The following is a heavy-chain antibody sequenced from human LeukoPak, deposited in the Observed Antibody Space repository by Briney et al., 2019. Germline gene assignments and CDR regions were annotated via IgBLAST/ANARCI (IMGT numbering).Heavy chain of an antibody. Sequence: SETLSLTCGVSGDSISSGYYWGWIRPPPGKGLEWSGIIYHSGSTYYNPSLTSRVTMSLDTSTSQFSLNLSSVTAADTAVYYCATSPAVYYYYYIDVWGKGTRVTVSS. CDR3: ATSPAVYYYYYIDV. J-gene: IGHJ6*03. CDR1: GDSISSGYY. CDR2: IYHSGST. V-gene: IGHV4-38-2*01.